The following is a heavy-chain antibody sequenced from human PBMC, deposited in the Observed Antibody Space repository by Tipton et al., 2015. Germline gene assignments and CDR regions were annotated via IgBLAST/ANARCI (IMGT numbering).Heavy chain of an antibody. CDR2: IKNDGSNK. CDR1: GFTFSRYW. V-gene: IGHV3-7*01. Sequence: TLRLSCAASGFTFSRYWMSWVRQTPGKGLEWVGQIKNDGSNKYYLDSTESRFSISRDNAKNSLYLQMNTLRAEDTGVYYCARDVNGGYYDVWGQGTTVTVSP. CDR3: ARDVNGGYYDV. D-gene: IGHD3-10*01. J-gene: IGHJ3*01.